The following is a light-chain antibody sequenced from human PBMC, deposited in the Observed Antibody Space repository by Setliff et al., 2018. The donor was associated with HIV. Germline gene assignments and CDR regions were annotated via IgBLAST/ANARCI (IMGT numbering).Light chain of an antibody. J-gene: IGLJ2*01. CDR3: SSYTSSSGGV. CDR1: SSDVGSYNR. CDR2: EVS. V-gene: IGLV2-18*02. Sequence: QSALAQPPSVSGSPGQSVTISCAGTSSDVGSYNRVSWYQQPPGTAPKLVIYEVSNRPSGVPDRFSGSKSGNTAPLTISGLQADDEADYYCSSYTSSSGGVFGGGTKVTVL.